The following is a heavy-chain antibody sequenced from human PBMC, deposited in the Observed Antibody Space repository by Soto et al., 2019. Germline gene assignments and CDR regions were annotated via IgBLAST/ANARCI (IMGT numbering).Heavy chain of an antibody. D-gene: IGHD2-15*01. V-gene: IGHV1-2*02. Sequence: QVQLVQSGAEVKKPGASVKVSCKASGYTFTGYYMHWVRQAPGQGLEWMGWINPNSGGTNYAQKFQGMVTMTRDTSISKAYMELSRLRSDDTAVYYCARDLLRYCSGGSCYIGWFDPWGQGTLVTVSS. CDR1: GYTFTGYY. J-gene: IGHJ5*02. CDR3: ARDLLRYCSGGSCYIGWFDP. CDR2: INPNSGGT.